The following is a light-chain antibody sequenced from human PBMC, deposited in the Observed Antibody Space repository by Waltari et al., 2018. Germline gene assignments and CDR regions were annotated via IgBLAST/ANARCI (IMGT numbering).Light chain of an antibody. CDR3: ATWDDSLNAWV. Sequence: QSVLTQPPSASGTPGQRVTISCSGSYSNIGRNAVNWYKQLPETAPKLLSYTDNLRPSGVPDRFSGSKSGTSASLAISGLQSEDEADYHCATWDDSLNAWVFGGGTKVTVL. CDR1: YSNIGRNA. J-gene: IGLJ3*02. V-gene: IGLV1-44*01. CDR2: TDN.